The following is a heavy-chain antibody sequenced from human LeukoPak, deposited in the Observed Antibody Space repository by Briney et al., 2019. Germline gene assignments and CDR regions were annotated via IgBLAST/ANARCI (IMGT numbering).Heavy chain of an antibody. CDR1: GGSISSYY. CDR2: IYYSGST. CDR3: ARDRKWSYDAFDI. J-gene: IGHJ3*02. D-gene: IGHD1-26*01. Sequence: PETLSLTCTVSGGSISSYYWSWIRQPPGKGLEWIGYIYYSGSTNYNPSLKSRVTISVDTSKNQFSLKLSSVTAADTAVYYCARDRKWSYDAFDIWGQGTMVTVSS. V-gene: IGHV4-59*01.